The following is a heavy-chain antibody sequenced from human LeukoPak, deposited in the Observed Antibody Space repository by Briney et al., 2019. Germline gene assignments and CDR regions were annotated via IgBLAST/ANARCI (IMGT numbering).Heavy chain of an antibody. CDR2: IYPGDSDT. CDR1: GYNFTSYW. V-gene: IGHV5-51*01. Sequence: GESLKISCKGSGYNFTSYWIGWVRQMPGKGLEWMGIIYPGDSDTRYSPSFQGQVTISADKSISTAYLQWSSLKASGTAMYYCARPSTAAAAAAFDIWGQGTMVTVSS. D-gene: IGHD6-13*01. CDR3: ARPSTAAAAAAFDI. J-gene: IGHJ3*02.